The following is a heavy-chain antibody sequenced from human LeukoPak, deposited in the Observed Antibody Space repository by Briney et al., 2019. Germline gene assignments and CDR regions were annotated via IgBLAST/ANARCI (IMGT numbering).Heavy chain of an antibody. J-gene: IGHJ6*03. D-gene: IGHD6-6*01. V-gene: IGHV4-39*07. CDR1: GGSISSSSYY. Sequence: SETLSLTCTVSGGSISSSSYYWGWIRQPPGKGLEWIGSIYYSGSTYYNPSLKSRVTISVDTSKNQFSLKPSSVTAADTAVYYCARVDRHYLSSSSSYMDVWGKGTTVTVSS. CDR2: IYYSGST. CDR3: ARVDRHYLSSSSSYMDV.